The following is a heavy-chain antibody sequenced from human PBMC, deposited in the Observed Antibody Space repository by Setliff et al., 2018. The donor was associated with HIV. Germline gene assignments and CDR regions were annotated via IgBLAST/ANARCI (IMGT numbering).Heavy chain of an antibody. J-gene: IGHJ4*02. CDR2: IFYSGNT. CDR1: ADSITAFTTNDYY. D-gene: IGHD2-21*02. CDR3: ARHHPYGGNSPVGH. Sequence: KPSETLSLTCNVSADSITAFTTNDYYWGWVRQPPGKGLEWIGSIFYSGNTYYNPSLKSRVTISVDTSKNQFSLKLSSVTAADTAVYYCARHHPYGGNSPVGHWGQGTLVTVSS. V-gene: IGHV4-39*01.